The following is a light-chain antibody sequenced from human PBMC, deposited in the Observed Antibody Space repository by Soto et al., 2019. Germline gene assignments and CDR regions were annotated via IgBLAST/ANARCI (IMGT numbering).Light chain of an antibody. V-gene: IGLV1-40*01. Sequence: QLVLTQPPSVSGAPGQRVTISCTGSSSNIGAGYDVHWYQQLPGTAPKVLIYGNSNRPSGVPDRFSGSKSGTSASLAITGLQAEDEADYYCQSYDSSLRAVVFGGGTKVTVL. CDR3: QSYDSSLRAVV. CDR1: SSNIGAGYD. J-gene: IGLJ2*01. CDR2: GNS.